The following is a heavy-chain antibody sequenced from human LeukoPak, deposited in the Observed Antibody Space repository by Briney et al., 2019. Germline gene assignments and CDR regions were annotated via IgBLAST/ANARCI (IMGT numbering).Heavy chain of an antibody. CDR1: GGSISSSSYY. CDR3: ARRVGYCSSTSCYDWDY. CDR2: IYYSGST. Sequence: PSETLSLTCTVSGGSISSSSYYWGWIRQPPGKGLEWIGSIYYSGSTYYNPSLKSRVTISVDTSKNQFSLKLSSVTAADTAVYYCARRVGYCSSTSCYDWDYWGQGTPVTVSS. J-gene: IGHJ4*02. V-gene: IGHV4-39*01. D-gene: IGHD2-2*01.